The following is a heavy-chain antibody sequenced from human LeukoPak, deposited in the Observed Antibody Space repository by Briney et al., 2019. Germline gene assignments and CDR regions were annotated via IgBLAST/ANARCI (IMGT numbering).Heavy chain of an antibody. Sequence: GGSLRLSCAASGFTFSSYSMNWVRQAPGKGLEWVSYISSSSSTIYYADSVKGRFTISRDNAKNSLFLQMNSLRAEDTAVYYCAKTSGAAPTHNWFDPWGQGTLVTVSS. J-gene: IGHJ5*02. V-gene: IGHV3-48*04. D-gene: IGHD6-6*01. CDR3: AKTSGAAPTHNWFDP. CDR2: ISSSSSTI. CDR1: GFTFSSYS.